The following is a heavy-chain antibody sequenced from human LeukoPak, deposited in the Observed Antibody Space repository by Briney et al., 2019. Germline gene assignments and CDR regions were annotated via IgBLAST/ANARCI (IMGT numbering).Heavy chain of an antibody. Sequence: ASVKVSCKASGYTFSDNHMYWIRQAPGQGLECMGWISPKSGGTNYGQKFQGRVTMTRDTSISTAYMELSRLRSDDTAVYYCLSGYDLYYWGQGTLVTVSS. J-gene: IGHJ4*02. D-gene: IGHD5-12*01. V-gene: IGHV1-2*02. CDR3: LSGYDLYY. CDR1: GYTFSDNH. CDR2: ISPKSGGT.